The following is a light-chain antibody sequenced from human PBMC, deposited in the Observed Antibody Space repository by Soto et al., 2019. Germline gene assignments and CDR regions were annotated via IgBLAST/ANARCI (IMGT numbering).Light chain of an antibody. Sequence: VLTQSPGTLSLSPGERVTLYCRASQTVTNDYLAWYQQKDGQAPRLLIYDASTRATGVPDRFSGSGSGPEYTLTITRLEPEDFAVYSCQQYGFSPISSCQGTRLEI. CDR3: QQYGFSPIS. CDR1: QTVTNDY. V-gene: IGKV3-20*01. CDR2: DAS. J-gene: IGKJ5*01.